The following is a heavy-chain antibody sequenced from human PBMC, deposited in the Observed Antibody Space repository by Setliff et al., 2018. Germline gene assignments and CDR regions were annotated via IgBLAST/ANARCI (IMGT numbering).Heavy chain of an antibody. CDR3: SREGDGYNYDWYFDL. CDR1: GFTFSSYS. CDR2: ISSSSSYI. J-gene: IGHJ2*01. Sequence: GGSLRLSCAASGFTFSSYSMNWVRQAPGKGLEWVSSISSSSSYIYYADSVKGRFTISRDNAKNSLYLQMNSLRAEDTAGYYCSREGDGYNYDWYFDLWGRGTLVTVSS. V-gene: IGHV3-21*01. D-gene: IGHD5-12*01.